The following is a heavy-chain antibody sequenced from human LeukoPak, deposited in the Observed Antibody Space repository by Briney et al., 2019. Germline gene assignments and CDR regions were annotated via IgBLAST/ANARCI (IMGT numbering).Heavy chain of an antibody. D-gene: IGHD3-10*01. CDR3: ARHIVVRGVDYYFDY. V-gene: IGHV4-59*01. Sequence: PSETLSLTCSVSGGAIHSYYWSWIRQPPGKGLEWIGYIYFVGSANYNPSLKSRVSISLDKSRKQVSLKLNSVTAADTAVYYCARHIVVRGVDYYFDYWGQGTLVTVSS. J-gene: IGHJ4*02. CDR2: IYFVGSA. CDR1: GGAIHSYY.